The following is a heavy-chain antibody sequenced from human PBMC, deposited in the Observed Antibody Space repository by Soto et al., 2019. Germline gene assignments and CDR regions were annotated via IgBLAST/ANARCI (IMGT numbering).Heavy chain of an antibody. D-gene: IGHD5-12*01. CDR2: ISGDGGST. Sequence: GGSLRLSCAASGFTFDDCAMHWGRHAPGKGLEWVSLISGDGGSTYYADSVKGRVTISRDNSKNSLYLQMNSLRTEANALYYCAKGGGYDSFSRYAMDVWGQGTTVTVSS. CDR1: GFTFDDCA. J-gene: IGHJ6*02. CDR3: AKGGGYDSFSRYAMDV. V-gene: IGHV3-43*02.